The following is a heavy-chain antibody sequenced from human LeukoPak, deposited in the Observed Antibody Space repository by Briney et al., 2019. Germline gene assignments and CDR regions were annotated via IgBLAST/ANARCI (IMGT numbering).Heavy chain of an antibody. CDR2: INHSGST. D-gene: IGHD6-13*01. CDR3: AREDAIAAAGDY. Sequence: SETLSLTCTVSGGSISSSSYYWGWIRQPPGKGLEWIGEINHSGSTNYNPSLKSRVTISVDTSKNQFSLKLSSVTAADTAVYYCAREDAIAAAGDYWGQGTLVTVSS. CDR1: GGSISSSSYY. J-gene: IGHJ4*02. V-gene: IGHV4-39*07.